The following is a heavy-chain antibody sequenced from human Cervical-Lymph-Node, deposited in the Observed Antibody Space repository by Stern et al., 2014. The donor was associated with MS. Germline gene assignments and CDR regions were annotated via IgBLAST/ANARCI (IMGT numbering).Heavy chain of an antibody. CDR1: GYDFAGYW. J-gene: IGHJ4*02. D-gene: IGHD4/OR15-4a*01. CDR2: IYPRDSDT. CDR3: AKLRTTMAVDS. Sequence: VQLVESGAEVKKPGGSLKISCTTSGYDFAGYWIGWVRQLPGKGLEWMGIIYPRDSDTRYPPSFQGHVTISADRSINTAYLQWSSLRASDTGMYYCAKLRTTMAVDSWGQGTLVIVSS. V-gene: IGHV5-51*01.